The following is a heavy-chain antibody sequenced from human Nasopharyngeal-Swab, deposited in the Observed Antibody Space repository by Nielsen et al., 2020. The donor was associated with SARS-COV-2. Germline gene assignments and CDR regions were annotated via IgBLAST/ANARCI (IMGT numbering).Heavy chain of an antibody. CDR3: ARRLAAAAGINAFDV. V-gene: IGHV4-39*02. D-gene: IGHD6-13*01. CDR1: GVSISSSSYY. J-gene: IGHJ3*01. Sequence: ETRTPTCNASGVSISSSSYYWGWIRQPRGKGREWIGSMDDGATYSTPSRKSRVTIHADTSKNHLSLSRSSVTVADTAVYYCARRLAAAAGINAFDVWGQGTLVRVSS. CDR2: MDDGAT.